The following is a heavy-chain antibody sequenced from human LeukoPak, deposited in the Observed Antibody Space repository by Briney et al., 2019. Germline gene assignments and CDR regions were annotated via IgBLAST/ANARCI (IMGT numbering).Heavy chain of an antibody. CDR3: AREWGSHGAFDI. CDR2: MNPNSGNT. V-gene: IGHV1-8*01. D-gene: IGHD3-16*01. CDR1: GYTFTSYD. Sequence: GASVKVSCKASGYTFTSYDINRVRQATGQGLEWMGWMNPNSGNTGYAQKFQGRVTMTRNTSISTAYMELSRLRSDDTAVYYCAREWGSHGAFDIWGQGTMVTVSS. J-gene: IGHJ3*02.